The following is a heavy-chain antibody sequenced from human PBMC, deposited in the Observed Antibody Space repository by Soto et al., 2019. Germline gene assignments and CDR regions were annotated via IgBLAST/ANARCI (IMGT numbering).Heavy chain of an antibody. V-gene: IGHV1-18*01. D-gene: IGHD3-10*01. Sequence: ASVKVSCKASGYTFTSYGISWVRQAPGQGLEWMGWISAYNGNTNYAQELQGRVTMTTDTSTSTAYMELRSLRSDDTAVYYCARFYYGSGSYLKDYYYYYGMDVWGQGTTVTVSS. CDR1: GYTFTSYG. J-gene: IGHJ6*02. CDR3: ARFYYGSGSYLKDYYYYYGMDV. CDR2: ISAYNGNT.